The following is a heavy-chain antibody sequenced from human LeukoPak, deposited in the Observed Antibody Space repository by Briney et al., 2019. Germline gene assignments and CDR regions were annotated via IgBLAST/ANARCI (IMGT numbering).Heavy chain of an antibody. V-gene: IGHV3-30*18. D-gene: IGHD3/OR15-3a*01. CDR2: ISYDGSYK. J-gene: IGHJ4*02. Sequence: PGGSLRLSCAAAGFTFSSFGMHWVRQAPGKGLEWVAVISYDGSYKYYADSLKGRFTISRDNSKNTLYLQMNSLSTEDTAVYYCAKSPWIHGLVTRGGYFDFWGQGTLVTVSS. CDR1: GFTFSSFG. CDR3: AKSPWIHGLVTRGGYFDF.